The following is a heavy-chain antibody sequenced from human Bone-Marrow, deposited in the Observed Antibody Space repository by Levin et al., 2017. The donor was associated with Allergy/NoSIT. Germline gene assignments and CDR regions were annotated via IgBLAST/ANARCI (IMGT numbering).Heavy chain of an antibody. V-gene: IGHV3-13*01. D-gene: IGHD3-10*01. CDR3: ARYNYAYNAFDI. Sequence: PGGSLRLSCAASGFTFRSYDMHWVRQATGKGLECVSTIGTAADTYYPDSVRVRFTITRDNAKNSLYLQMNGLRAGDTAVYYCARYNYAYNAFDIWGQGTMVTVSS. CDR1: GFTFRSYD. J-gene: IGHJ3*02. CDR2: IGTAADT.